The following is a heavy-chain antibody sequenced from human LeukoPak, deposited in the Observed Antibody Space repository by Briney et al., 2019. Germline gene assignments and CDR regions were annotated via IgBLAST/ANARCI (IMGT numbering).Heavy chain of an antibody. CDR2: ISTSGDRT. CDR1: GFTFSTYA. V-gene: IGHV3-23*01. CDR3: ARSAVGTSCCTAVDY. D-gene: IGHD1-26*01. J-gene: IGHJ4*02. Sequence: PGGSLRLSCAASGFTFSTYAMTWVRQAPGKGLEWVSGISTSGDRTHYADSVKGRFTISRDNSKNTLYLQMNSLRAEDTAEYYCARSAVGTSCCTAVDYWGQGTLVTVSS.